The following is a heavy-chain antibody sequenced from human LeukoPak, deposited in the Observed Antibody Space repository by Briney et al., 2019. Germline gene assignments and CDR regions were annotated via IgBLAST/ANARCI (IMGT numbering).Heavy chain of an antibody. CDR3: ARTLGGSHYQWFDP. CDR1: GFTFSSYA. CDR2: ISGSGGST. J-gene: IGHJ5*02. Sequence: GGSLRLSCAASGFTFSSYAMSWVRQAPGKGLEWVSAISGSGGSTYYADSVKGRFTISRDNSKNTLHLQMNSLRAEDTAVYYCARTLGGSHYQWFDPWGQGTLVTVSS. D-gene: IGHD1-26*01. V-gene: IGHV3-23*01.